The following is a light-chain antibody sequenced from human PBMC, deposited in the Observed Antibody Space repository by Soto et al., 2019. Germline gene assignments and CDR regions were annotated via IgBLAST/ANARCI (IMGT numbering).Light chain of an antibody. Sequence: QSALTQPASVSGSLGQSITISCSGTSRDVGGYDYVSWYRQHPGKAPQLMIYEIANRPSGISYRFSGSKSGNTASLTISGLQAEDEADYYCSSYTSSATLIFGGGTKVTVL. V-gene: IGLV2-14*01. CDR3: SSYTSSATLI. CDR1: SRDVGGYDY. CDR2: EIA. J-gene: IGLJ2*01.